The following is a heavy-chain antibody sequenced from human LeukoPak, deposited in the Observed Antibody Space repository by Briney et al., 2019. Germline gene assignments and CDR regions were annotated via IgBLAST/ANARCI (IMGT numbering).Heavy chain of an antibody. CDR2: IYYSGGI. D-gene: IGHD1-26*01. Sequence: SETLSLTCTVSGGSISSYYWSWIRQPPGKGLEWMGYIYYSGGINYNPSLKSRVTISVDTSKNQFSLKLSSVTAADTAVYYCARLGFSNSGSYLAPSDYWGQGTLVTVSS. V-gene: IGHV4-59*08. CDR3: ARLGFSNSGSYLAPSDY. J-gene: IGHJ4*02. CDR1: GGSISSYY.